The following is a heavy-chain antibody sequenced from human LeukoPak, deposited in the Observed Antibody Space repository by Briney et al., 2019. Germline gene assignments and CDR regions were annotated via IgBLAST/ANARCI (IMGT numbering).Heavy chain of an antibody. CDR1: GFTFSSYS. J-gene: IGHJ4*02. D-gene: IGHD3-3*01. CDR2: ISNSGSYI. CDR3: AKDCGYYDFWSGYWDPFDY. Sequence: GGSLRLSCAASGFTFSSYSMNWVRQAPGKGPEWVSSISNSGSYIYYADSVKGRFTISRDNAKNSLYLQMNSLRAEDTAVYYCAKDCGYYDFWSGYWDPFDYWGQGTLVTVSS. V-gene: IGHV3-21*04.